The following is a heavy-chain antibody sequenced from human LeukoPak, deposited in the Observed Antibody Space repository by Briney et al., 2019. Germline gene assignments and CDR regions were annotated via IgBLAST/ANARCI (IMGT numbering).Heavy chain of an antibody. V-gene: IGHV4-59*08. CDR1: GGSISSYY. CDR2: VFHSGST. J-gene: IGHJ4*02. CDR3: ARDSSGYYRIDY. Sequence: SETLSLTGTGSGGSISSYYWSWIRQPPGKGLEWIGYVFHSGSTNYNPSLKSRVTISVDTSKNQFSLKLTSVTAADTAVYYCARDSSGYYRIDYWGQGTLVTVSS. D-gene: IGHD3-22*01.